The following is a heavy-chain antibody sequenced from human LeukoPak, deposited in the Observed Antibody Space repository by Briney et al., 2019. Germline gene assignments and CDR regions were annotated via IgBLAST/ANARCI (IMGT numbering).Heavy chain of an antibody. V-gene: IGHV3-30*18. CDR3: AKDSRWYSDDDY. J-gene: IGHJ4*02. CDR1: GFTFSSYG. CDR2: ISYDGSNK. Sequence: GGSLTLSCAVSGFTFSSYGMHWVRQAPGKGLEWVAAISYDGSNKYYADSVKGRFTISRDNSKNTLYLQMNSLRAEDTAVYYCAKDSRWYSDDDYWGQGTLVTVSS. D-gene: IGHD5-24*01.